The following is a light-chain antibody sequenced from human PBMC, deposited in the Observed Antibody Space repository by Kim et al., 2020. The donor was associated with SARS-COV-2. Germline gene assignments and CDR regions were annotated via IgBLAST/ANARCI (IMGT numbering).Light chain of an antibody. CDR2: RNN. CDR1: SNNVGNQG. J-gene: IGLJ3*02. CDR3: SAWHSILSAWM. Sequence: QTATLACTGNSNNVGNQGAAWLQQHQGHPPKLLSYRNNNRPSGVSERLSASRSGNTASLTITLLQPEDEADYYCSAWHSILSAWMFVGGTQLTVL. V-gene: IGLV10-54*01.